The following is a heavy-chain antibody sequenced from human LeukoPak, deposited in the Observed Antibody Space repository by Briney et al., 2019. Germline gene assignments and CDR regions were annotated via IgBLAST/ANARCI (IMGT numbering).Heavy chain of an antibody. Sequence: ASMKVSCKASGYTFTDFFMHWVRQASGQGLEWMGWINPNSGGTNYAQKFQGRVTMTRDTSISTAYMELSSLDSDDTAVYFCVRDPGNYYGSGTYSQFDYWGQGTLVTVSS. CDR1: GYTFTDFF. V-gene: IGHV1-2*02. CDR2: INPNSGGT. J-gene: IGHJ4*02. CDR3: VRDPGNYYGSGTYSQFDY. D-gene: IGHD3-10*01.